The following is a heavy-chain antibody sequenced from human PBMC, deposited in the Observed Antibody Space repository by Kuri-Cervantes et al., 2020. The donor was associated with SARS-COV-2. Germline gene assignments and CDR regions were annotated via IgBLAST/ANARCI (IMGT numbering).Heavy chain of an antibody. J-gene: IGHJ4*02. V-gene: IGHV4-59*01. CDR1: GGSISSYY. CDR3: ARVTDSSSWYYFDY. Sequence: SETLSLTCTVSGGSISSYYWSWIRQPPGKGLEWIGYIYYSGSTNYNPSLKSRVTISVDTSKNQFSLKLSSVTAADTAVYYCARVTDSSSWYYFDYWGQGTLVTVSS. D-gene: IGHD6-13*01. CDR2: IYYSGST.